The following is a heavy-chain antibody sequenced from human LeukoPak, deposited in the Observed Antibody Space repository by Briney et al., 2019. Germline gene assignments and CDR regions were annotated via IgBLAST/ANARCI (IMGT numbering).Heavy chain of an antibody. CDR1: GYTLTSYD. D-gene: IGHD5-12*01. Sequence: ASVKVSCKASGYTLTSYDINWVRQATGQGLEWMGWMNPNSGDTGYAQKFQGRVTMTRNTSISTAYMELSSLRSEDTAVYYCARGGGPGLRLGPYYYYYGMDVWGQGTTVTVSS. V-gene: IGHV1-8*01. J-gene: IGHJ6*02. CDR2: MNPNSGDT. CDR3: ARGGGPGLRLGPYYYYYGMDV.